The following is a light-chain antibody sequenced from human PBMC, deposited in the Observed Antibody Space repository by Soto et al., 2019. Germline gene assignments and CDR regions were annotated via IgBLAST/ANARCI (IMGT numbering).Light chain of an antibody. V-gene: IGKV1-5*01. J-gene: IGKJ1*01. CDR2: DAS. CDR1: QSISSW. Sequence: DIQMTQSPSTLSASVGDRVTITCRASQSISSWLAWYQQKPGKAPKLLIYDASSLESGVPSRFSGSGSGTEFTLTISSLQPDDVATYYCQQYNSYSEFGQGTKV. CDR3: QQYNSYSE.